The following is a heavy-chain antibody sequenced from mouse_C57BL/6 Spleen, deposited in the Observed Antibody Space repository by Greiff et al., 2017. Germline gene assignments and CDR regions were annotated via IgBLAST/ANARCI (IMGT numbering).Heavy chain of an antibody. CDR3: AREDYGSSYRFAY. V-gene: IGHV1-64*01. CDR2: IHPNSGST. D-gene: IGHD1-1*01. CDR1: GYTFTSYW. J-gene: IGHJ3*01. Sequence: VKLQQPGAELVKPGASVKLSCKASGYTFTSYWMHWVKQRPGQGLEWIGMIHPNSGSTNYNEKFKSKATLTVDKSSSTAYMQLSSLTSEDSAVYYCAREDYGSSYRFAYWGQGTLVTVSA.